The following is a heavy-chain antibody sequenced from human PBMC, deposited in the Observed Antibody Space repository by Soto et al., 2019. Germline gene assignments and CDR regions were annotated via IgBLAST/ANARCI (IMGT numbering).Heavy chain of an antibody. J-gene: IGHJ3*02. D-gene: IGHD1-26*01. V-gene: IGHV3-48*02. CDR1: GFIFSNNN. CDR2: ITSNSKTI. CDR3: ARDSGEWELLYDAFDI. Sequence: EVQPVESGGGLVQPGGSLRLSCAASGFIFSNNNMNWVRQAPGKGLEWVSYITSNSKTIYYADSVKGRFTISRDNAKNSLYLQMNSLRDEDTAVYYCARDSGEWELLYDAFDIWGQGTLVTVSS.